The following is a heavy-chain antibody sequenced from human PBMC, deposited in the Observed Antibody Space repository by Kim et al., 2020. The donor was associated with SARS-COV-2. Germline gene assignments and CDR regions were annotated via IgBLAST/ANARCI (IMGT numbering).Heavy chain of an antibody. Sequence: VKGRFTISRDNSKNTLYLQMNSLRAEVTAVYYCAKDLCSGGSCYSGAIDYWGQGTLVTVSS. D-gene: IGHD2-15*01. CDR3: AKDLCSGGSCYSGAIDY. V-gene: IGHV3-30*02. J-gene: IGHJ4*02.